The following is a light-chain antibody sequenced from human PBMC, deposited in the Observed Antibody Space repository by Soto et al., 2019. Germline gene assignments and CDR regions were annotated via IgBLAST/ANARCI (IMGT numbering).Light chain of an antibody. Sequence: DVQMTQYPSTLSASVGDTVTITCRASQSISRWLAWYQQKPGKAPKILISDASILENGVPSRFSGTGSGTEFTLTISNLQPDDFATYFCQQYNSFSLITFGQGTRLEIK. CDR2: DAS. CDR3: QQYNSFSLIT. CDR1: QSISRW. V-gene: IGKV1-5*01. J-gene: IGKJ5*01.